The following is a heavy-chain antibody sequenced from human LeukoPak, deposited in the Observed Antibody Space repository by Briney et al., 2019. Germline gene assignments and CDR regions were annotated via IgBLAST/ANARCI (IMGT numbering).Heavy chain of an antibody. CDR2: MNPNSGGT. Sequence: ASVKVSCKASGYTFTSYDINWVRQATGQGLEWMGWMNPNSGGTNYAQKFQGWVTMTRDTSISTAYMELSRLRSDDTAVYYCARGYYDSAGYSNPFDIWGQGTPVTVSS. V-gene: IGHV1-2*04. CDR1: GYTFTSYD. D-gene: IGHD3-22*01. J-gene: IGHJ4*02. CDR3: ARGYYDSAGYSNPFDI.